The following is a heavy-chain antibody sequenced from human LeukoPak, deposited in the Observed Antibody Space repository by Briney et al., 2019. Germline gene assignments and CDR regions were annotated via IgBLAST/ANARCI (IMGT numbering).Heavy chain of an antibody. Sequence: SETLSLTCAVSGGSISSSNWWSWVRQPPGKGLEWIGEIYHSGSTNYNPSLKSRVTISVDTSKNQFSLKLSSVTAADTAVYYCARDKMNDYGDHGYFDYWGQGTLVTVSS. CDR2: IYHSGST. CDR1: GGSISSSNW. CDR3: ARDKMNDYGDHGYFDY. V-gene: IGHV4-4*02. D-gene: IGHD4-17*01. J-gene: IGHJ4*02.